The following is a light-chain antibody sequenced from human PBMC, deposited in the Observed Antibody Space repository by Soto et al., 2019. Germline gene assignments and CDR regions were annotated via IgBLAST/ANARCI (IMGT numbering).Light chain of an antibody. V-gene: IGKV1-27*01. Sequence: DIQMTQSPSSLSASVGDRVTITCRASQGISNYLAWYQLKPGKVPKLLIYFASTLQSGVPSRFSGSGSGTDFTLSISSLQPEDVATYYCQNYNSAPFTFGPGTKVDIK. J-gene: IGKJ3*01. CDR2: FAS. CDR3: QNYNSAPFT. CDR1: QGISNY.